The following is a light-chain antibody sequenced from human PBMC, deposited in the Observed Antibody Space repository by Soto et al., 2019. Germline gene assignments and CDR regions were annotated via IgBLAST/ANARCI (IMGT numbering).Light chain of an antibody. CDR1: QSVNTIY. CDR3: QQYDTSPRT. V-gene: IGKV3-20*01. CDR2: STS. J-gene: IGKJ1*01. Sequence: IVLTHSPGTLSLSPGERATLSCRASQSVNTIYFAWYQQKPGQAPRLLIYSTSNRATGIPDRFSGSGSGTDFTLTISRLEPEDFAVYYCQQYDTSPRTFGQGTKLDIK.